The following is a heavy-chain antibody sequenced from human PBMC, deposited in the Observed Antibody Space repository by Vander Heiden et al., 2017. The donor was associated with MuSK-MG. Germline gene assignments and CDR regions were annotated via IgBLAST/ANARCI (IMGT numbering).Heavy chain of an antibody. CDR1: GFPFSSDG. V-gene: IGHV3-30*02. Sequence: QVQLVESGGGVVQPGGCLRLSCAASGFPFSSDGMPGVRQAPGKGLEWVAFIRYDGSNKYYADSVKGRFTISRDNSKNTLYLQMNSLRAEDTAVYYCAKDWSGYYEYFDYWGQGTLVTVSS. D-gene: IGHD3-3*01. CDR3: AKDWSGYYEYFDY. J-gene: IGHJ4*02. CDR2: IRYDGSNK.